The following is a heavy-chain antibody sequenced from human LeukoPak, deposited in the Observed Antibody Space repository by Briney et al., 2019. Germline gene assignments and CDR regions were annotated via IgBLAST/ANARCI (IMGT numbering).Heavy chain of an antibody. J-gene: IGHJ5*02. Sequence: GGSLRLSCAASGFTFSSYEMNWVRQAPGKGLEWVSYISSSGSTIYYADSVKGRFTISRDNAKNSLYLQMNSLRAEDTAVYYCERTGNHRWFDPWGQGTLVTVSS. V-gene: IGHV3-48*03. D-gene: IGHD1-14*01. CDR2: ISSSGSTI. CDR1: GFTFSSYE. CDR3: ERTGNHRWFDP.